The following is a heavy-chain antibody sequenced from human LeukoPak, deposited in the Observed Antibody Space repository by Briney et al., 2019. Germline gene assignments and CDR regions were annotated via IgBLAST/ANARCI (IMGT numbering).Heavy chain of an antibody. CDR3: AESSGYYYDY. Sequence: ASVKVSCKASGGTFSSYTISWVRQAPGQGLEWMGGIIPIFGTANYAQKFQGRVTITADESTSTAYMELSSLRSEDTAVYYCAESSGYYYDYWGQGTLVTVSS. V-gene: IGHV1-69*13. CDR1: GGTFSSYT. CDR2: IIPIFGTA. D-gene: IGHD3-22*01. J-gene: IGHJ4*02.